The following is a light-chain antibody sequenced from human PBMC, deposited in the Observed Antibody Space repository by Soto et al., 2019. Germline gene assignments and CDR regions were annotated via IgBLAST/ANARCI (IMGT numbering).Light chain of an antibody. CDR3: QTWGSGVGV. V-gene: IGLV4-69*01. CDR1: SGHSSYA. CDR2: LNSDGSH. J-gene: IGLJ3*02. Sequence: VVTQSPSASASLGASVKLTCTLSSGHSSYAIAWHQQQPEKGPRYLMKLNSDGSHNKGDGIPDRFSGSSSGAERYLTISSLQSEDEADYYCQTWGSGVGVFGGGTKLTVL.